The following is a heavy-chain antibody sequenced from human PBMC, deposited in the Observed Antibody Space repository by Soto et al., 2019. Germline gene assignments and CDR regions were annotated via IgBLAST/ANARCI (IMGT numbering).Heavy chain of an antibody. Sequence: QLQLQESGPGLVKPAETLSLTCIVSGGSISSSNYYWGWIRQPPGKGLEWIGSIYSSGNTYYNRTLKSRVTISVDTSKNQFSLNLSSVTAADTAVYYCARPGAGMPRWYFDLWGRGTLVTVSS. V-gene: IGHV4-39*01. D-gene: IGHD1-26*01. CDR1: GGSISSSNYY. J-gene: IGHJ2*01. CDR2: IYSSGNT. CDR3: ARPGAGMPRWYFDL.